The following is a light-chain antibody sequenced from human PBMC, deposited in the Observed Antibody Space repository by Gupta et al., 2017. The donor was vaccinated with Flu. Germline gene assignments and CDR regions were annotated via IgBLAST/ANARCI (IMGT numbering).Light chain of an antibody. CDR3: QQYGSSPYS. V-gene: IGKV3-20*01. CDR2: GAS. CDR1: QSVSNSY. Sequence: EIVLTQSPGTLSLSPGKRATLSCRASQSVSNSYLAWYQQKPGQAPRLLIYGASNRATGIPDRFSGSGSGTDFTLTISRLEPEDFAVYYCQQYGSSPYSFGQGTKLEIK. J-gene: IGKJ2*03.